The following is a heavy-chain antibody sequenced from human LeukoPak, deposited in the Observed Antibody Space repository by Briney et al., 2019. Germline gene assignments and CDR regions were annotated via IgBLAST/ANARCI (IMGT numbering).Heavy chain of an antibody. D-gene: IGHD6-19*01. V-gene: IGHV4-4*07. Sequence: PSETLSLTCTVSGGSVSSYYWTWIRQPAGKGLEWIGRIYTSGSTNYNPSLKSRITISVDKSKNQFSLGLNSVTAADTAVYYCAGYSSYYGHFDYWGQGTLVTVSS. J-gene: IGHJ4*02. CDR3: AGYSSYYGHFDY. CDR2: IYTSGST. CDR1: GGSVSSYY.